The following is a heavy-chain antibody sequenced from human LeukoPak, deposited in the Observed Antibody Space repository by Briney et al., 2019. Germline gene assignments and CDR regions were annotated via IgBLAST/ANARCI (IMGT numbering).Heavy chain of an antibody. Sequence: GGSLSLSCAASGFTFSSYSMNWVRQAPGKGLEWVSYISSSSSTIYYADSVKGRFTISRDNAKNSLYLQMNSLRAEDTAVYYCARDRVAAAAYYYYMDVWGKGTTVTVSS. D-gene: IGHD6-13*01. CDR2: ISSSSSTI. CDR3: ARDRVAAAAYYYYMDV. V-gene: IGHV3-48*01. CDR1: GFTFSSYS. J-gene: IGHJ6*03.